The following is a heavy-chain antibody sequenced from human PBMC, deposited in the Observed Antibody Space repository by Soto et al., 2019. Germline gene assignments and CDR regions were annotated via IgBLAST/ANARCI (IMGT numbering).Heavy chain of an antibody. CDR2: ISGSGGST. CDR3: ANGSVGAENYYYGMDV. Sequence: GGSLILSCVACGFTFNNVWMTWVRQAPGKGLEWVSAISGSGGSTYYADSVKGRFTISRDNSKNTLYLQMNSLRAEDTAVYYCANGSVGAENYYYGMDVWGQGTTVTVSS. D-gene: IGHD1-26*01. CDR1: GFTFNNVW. J-gene: IGHJ6*02. V-gene: IGHV3-23*01.